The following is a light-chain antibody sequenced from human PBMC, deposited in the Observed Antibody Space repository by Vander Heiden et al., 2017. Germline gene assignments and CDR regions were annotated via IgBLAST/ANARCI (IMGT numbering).Light chain of an antibody. CDR3: QQSYSTPRT. J-gene: IGKJ4*01. CDR2: ATA. CDR1: QSISSY. V-gene: IGKV1-39*01. Sequence: DIQMPQSPSSLSASVGDRVTITSRASQSISSYLNWYQQKPGKAAKHLIYATASLQSGVPSRFSGSGSGTDFSLTIISRQPEDFATYYCQQSYSTPRTFGGGTKVEIK.